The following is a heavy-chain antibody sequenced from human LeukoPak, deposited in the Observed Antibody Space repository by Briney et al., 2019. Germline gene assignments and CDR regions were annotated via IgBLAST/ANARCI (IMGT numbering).Heavy chain of an antibody. CDR3: VREPGGYSSILVDFDY. J-gene: IGHJ4*02. V-gene: IGHV1-18*01. CDR2: ISAYNGNT. D-gene: IGHD6-13*01. CDR1: GYTFTSYG. Sequence: ASVKVSCKASGYTFTSYGISWVRQAPGQGLEWMGWISAYNGNTNYAQKLQGRVTMTTDTSTSTAYMELRSLRSDDTAVYYCVREPGGYSSILVDFDYWGQGTLVTVSS.